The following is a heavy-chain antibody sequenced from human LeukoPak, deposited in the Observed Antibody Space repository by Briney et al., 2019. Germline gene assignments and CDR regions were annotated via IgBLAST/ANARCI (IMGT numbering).Heavy chain of an antibody. Sequence: ASVKVSCKASGYTFTSYYMHWGRQAPGQGLEWTGIINPSGGSTSYAQKFKGRVTMTRDTSTSTVYMELSSLRSEDTAVYYCARDLAPGYYSGYWGQGTLVTVSS. V-gene: IGHV1-46*01. CDR1: GYTFTSYY. CDR2: INPSGGST. J-gene: IGHJ4*02. CDR3: ARDLAPGYYSGY. D-gene: IGHD3-9*01.